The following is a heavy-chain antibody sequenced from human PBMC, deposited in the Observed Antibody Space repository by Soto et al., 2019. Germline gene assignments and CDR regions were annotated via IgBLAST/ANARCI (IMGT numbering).Heavy chain of an antibody. D-gene: IGHD1-26*01. CDR3: ARGVSAGVDY. Sequence: SGPTLVNPTQTLTLTCTFSGFSLSSSGVGVGWIRQPPGKALEWLALIYWDDDKRYSPSLKSRLTITKDTSINTAYMELTTLTSDDTAFYYCARGVSAGVDYWGQGTLVTVSS. J-gene: IGHJ4*02. CDR1: GFSLSSSGVG. V-gene: IGHV2-5*02. CDR2: IYWDDDK.